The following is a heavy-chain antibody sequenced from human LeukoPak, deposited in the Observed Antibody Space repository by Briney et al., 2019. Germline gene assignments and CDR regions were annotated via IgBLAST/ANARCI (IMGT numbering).Heavy chain of an antibody. CDR2: ISAYNGNT. CDR1: GGTFSSYA. CDR3: AAHDYGDSDY. V-gene: IGHV1-18*01. J-gene: IGHJ4*02. D-gene: IGHD4-17*01. Sequence: ASVKVSCKASGGTFSSYAISWVRQAPGQGLEWMGWISAYNGNTNYAQKFQGRVTMTRDTSISTAYMELSRLRSDDTAVYYCAAHDYGDSDYWGQGTLVTVSS.